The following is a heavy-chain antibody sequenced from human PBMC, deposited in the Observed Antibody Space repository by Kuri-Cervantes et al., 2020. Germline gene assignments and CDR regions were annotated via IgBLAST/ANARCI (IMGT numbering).Heavy chain of an antibody. V-gene: IGHV3-23*01. J-gene: IGHJ1*01. CDR3: ARCGSERCGYFQH. CDR2: ISGSGGST. CDR1: GFTFSSYA. D-gene: IGHD1-1*01. Sequence: GESLKISGAASGFTFSSYAMSWVRQAPGKGLEWVSAISGSGGSTYYADSVKGRFTISRDNSKNTLYLQMNSLRAEDTAVYYCARCGSERCGYFQHWGQGTLVTVSS.